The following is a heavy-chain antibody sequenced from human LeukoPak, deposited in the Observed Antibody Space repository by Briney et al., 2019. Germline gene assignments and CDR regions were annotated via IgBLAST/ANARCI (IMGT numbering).Heavy chain of an antibody. Sequence: GGSLRLSCAASGFTFSSYATHWVRQAPGKGLEYVSAISSNGGSTYYANSVKGRFTISRDNSKNTLYLQMGSLRAEDMAVYYCASERSGSYGYWGQGTLVTVSS. CDR1: GFTFSSYA. D-gene: IGHD3-10*01. V-gene: IGHV3-64*01. J-gene: IGHJ4*02. CDR2: ISSNGGST. CDR3: ASERSGSYGY.